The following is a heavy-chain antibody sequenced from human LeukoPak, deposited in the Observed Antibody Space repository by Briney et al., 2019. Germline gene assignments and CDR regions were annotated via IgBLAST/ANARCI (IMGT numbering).Heavy chain of an antibody. D-gene: IGHD1-7*01. V-gene: IGHV3-23*01. Sequence: PGGSLRLSCAASGFTFSSYAMSWVRQAPGKGLEWVSAISGSGGSTYYADSVKGRFTISRDNSKNTLYLQMNSLRAEDTAVYYCAKVRHAAGTTRGDWFDPWGQGTLVTVSS. CDR3: AKVRHAAGTTRGDWFDP. J-gene: IGHJ5*02. CDR1: GFTFSSYA. CDR2: ISGSGGST.